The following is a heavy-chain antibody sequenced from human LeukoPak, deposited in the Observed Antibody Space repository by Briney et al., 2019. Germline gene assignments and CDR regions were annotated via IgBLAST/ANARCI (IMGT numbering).Heavy chain of an antibody. V-gene: IGHV3-23*01. Sequence: GSLRLSCAASGFTFSNYAMTWVRQAPGKGLEWVSTISGSGASTYYADSVKGRFTISRDNSKNTLYLQMDSLRAEDTALYYCARGPTAGWSSADYWGQGTLVTVSS. CDR3: ARGPTAGWSSADY. CDR1: GFTFSNYA. J-gene: IGHJ4*02. CDR2: ISGSGAST. D-gene: IGHD6-19*01.